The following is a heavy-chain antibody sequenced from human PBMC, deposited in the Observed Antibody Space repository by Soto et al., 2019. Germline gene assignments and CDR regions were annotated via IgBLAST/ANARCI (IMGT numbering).Heavy chain of an antibody. V-gene: IGHV3-15*07. Sequence: EVQLVESGGGLVKPGGSLRLSCAASGFTFSNAWMNWVRQAPGKGLEWVGRIKSKTDGGTTDYAAPVKGRFTISRDDSKNTLYLQMNSLKTEDTAVYYCITDRSIAVAGTPLGFDYWGQGTLVTVSS. D-gene: IGHD6-19*01. CDR3: ITDRSIAVAGTPLGFDY. CDR2: IKSKTDGGTT. J-gene: IGHJ4*02. CDR1: GFTFSNAW.